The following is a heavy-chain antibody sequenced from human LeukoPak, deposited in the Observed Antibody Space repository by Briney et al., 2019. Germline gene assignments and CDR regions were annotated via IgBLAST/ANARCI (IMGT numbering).Heavy chain of an antibody. CDR3: ARGVLSESTTYYFDY. CDR1: GGSIRSYY. Sequence: SETLSLTCTVSGGSIRSYYWSWIRQPPGKGLEWIGYIYYSGSTNYNPSLKSRVTISVDTSKNQFSLKLSSVTAADTAVYYCARGVLSESTTYYFDYWGQGTLVTVSS. V-gene: IGHV4-59*01. J-gene: IGHJ4*02. CDR2: IYYSGST. D-gene: IGHD1-14*01.